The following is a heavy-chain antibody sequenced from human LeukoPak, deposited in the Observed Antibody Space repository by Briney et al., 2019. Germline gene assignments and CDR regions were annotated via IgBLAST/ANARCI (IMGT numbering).Heavy chain of an antibody. CDR1: GGSISSYY. D-gene: IGHD6-13*01. J-gene: IGHJ6*03. CDR3: ARTTEAHSWRTRYYDYYMDV. CDR2: IYYSGST. Sequence: SETLSLTCTVSGGSISSYYWSWIRQPPGKGLEWIGYIYYSGSTNYNPSLKSRVTISVDTSKNQFSLKLSAVTAVDTAVNYCARTTEAHSWRTRYYDYYMDVWGKGTTVTISS. V-gene: IGHV4-59*01.